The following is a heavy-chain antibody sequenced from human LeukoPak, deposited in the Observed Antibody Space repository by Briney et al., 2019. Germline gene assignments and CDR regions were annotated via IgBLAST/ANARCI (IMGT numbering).Heavy chain of an antibody. Sequence: GGSLRLSCAASGFTFSSYWMSWVRQAPGKGLEWVANIKQDGSEKYYVDSVKGRFTISRDNAKNSLYLQMNSLRAEDTAVYYCARKGGGEWELLYYFDYWGQGILVTVSS. CDR3: ARKGGGEWELLYYFDY. CDR2: IKQDGSEK. J-gene: IGHJ4*02. CDR1: GFTFSSYW. D-gene: IGHD1-26*01. V-gene: IGHV3-7*01.